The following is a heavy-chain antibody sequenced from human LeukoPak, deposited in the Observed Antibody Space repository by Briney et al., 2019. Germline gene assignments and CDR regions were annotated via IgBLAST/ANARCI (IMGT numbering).Heavy chain of an antibody. CDR1: GFPLSSYA. CDR2: TSSSDDGT. V-gene: IGHV3-23*01. D-gene: IGHD2-15*01. CDR3: AKSGLNRFDY. Sequence: PGGSLRLSCAASGFPLSSYAMSWVRQVPGKGLEWVSATSSSDDGTYHADSVRGRFTIYRDNSKNTLFLQMNSLRAEDTAVFYCAKSGLNRFDYWGQGTLVTVSS. J-gene: IGHJ4*02.